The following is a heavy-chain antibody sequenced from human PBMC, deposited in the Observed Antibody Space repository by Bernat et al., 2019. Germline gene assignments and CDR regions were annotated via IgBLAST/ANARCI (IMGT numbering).Heavy chain of an antibody. V-gene: IGHV3-33*08. CDR1: GFTFSSYG. CDR3: ARDKGVAANDAFDI. Sequence: QVQLVESGGGVVQPGRSLRLSCAAPGFTFSSYGMHWVRQAPGKGLEWVAVIWYDGSNKYYADSVKGRFTISRDNSKNTLYLQMNSLRAEDTAVYYCARDKGVAANDAFDIWGQGTMVTVSS. CDR2: IWYDGSNK. D-gene: IGHD6-19*01. J-gene: IGHJ3*02.